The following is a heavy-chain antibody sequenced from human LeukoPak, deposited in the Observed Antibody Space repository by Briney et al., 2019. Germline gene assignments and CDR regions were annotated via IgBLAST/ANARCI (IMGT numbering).Heavy chain of an antibody. Sequence: SETLSLTCTVSGGSISSYYWSWIRQPAGKGLEWIGRMYTSGRTNYNPSLKRRVNISVETSKNQFSLKLSSVTAADTAVYYCARDTAAGFDYWGQGTLVTVSS. CDR2: MYTSGRT. V-gene: IGHV4-4*07. D-gene: IGHD6-13*01. J-gene: IGHJ4*02. CDR3: ARDTAAGFDY. CDR1: GGSISSYY.